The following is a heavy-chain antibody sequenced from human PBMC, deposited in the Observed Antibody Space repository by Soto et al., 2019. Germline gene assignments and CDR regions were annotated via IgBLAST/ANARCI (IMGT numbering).Heavy chain of an antibody. CDR3: ARAPLGIAVAGSDY. D-gene: IGHD6-19*01. Sequence: PSETLSLTCAVYRGSFSGYSWNWIRQPPGKGLEWIGEINHSGSTNYNPSLKSRVTISVDTSKNQFSLKLSSVTAADTAVYYCARAPLGIAVAGSDYWGQGTLVTVSS. V-gene: IGHV4-34*01. CDR2: INHSGST. CDR1: RGSFSGYS. J-gene: IGHJ4*02.